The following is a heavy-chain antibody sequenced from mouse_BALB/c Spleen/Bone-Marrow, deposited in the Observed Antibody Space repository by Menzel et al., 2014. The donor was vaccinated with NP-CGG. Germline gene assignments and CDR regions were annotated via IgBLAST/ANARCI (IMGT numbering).Heavy chain of an antibody. D-gene: IGHD1-1*01. J-gene: IGHJ1*01. CDR3: ARVYGWYFDV. V-gene: IGHV5-6-3*01. CDR2: INNNGGST. CDR1: GSTFSSYG. Sequence: EVQRVESGGGLVQPGGSLKLSCVASGSTFSSYGLSWVRQAPDKRLVLVATINNNGGSTYYPDSVKGQFTISRDNTKNTLYLQMSSLKSEDTAMYYCARVYGWYFDVWGAGTTVTVSS.